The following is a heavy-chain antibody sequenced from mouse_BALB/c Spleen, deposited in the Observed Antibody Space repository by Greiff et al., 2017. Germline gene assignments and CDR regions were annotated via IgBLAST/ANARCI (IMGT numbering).Heavy chain of an antibody. CDR2: ISSGGSYT. CDR3: TREGDYYGSSLRFAY. D-gene: IGHD1-1*01. Sequence: EVMLVESGGGLVKPGGSLKLSCAASGFTFSSYTMSWVRQTPEKRLEWVATISSGGSYTYYPDSVKGRFTISRDNAKNTLYLQMSSLKSEDTAMYYCTREGDYYGSSLRFAYWGQGTLVTVSA. J-gene: IGHJ3*01. CDR1: GFTFSSYT. V-gene: IGHV5-6-4*01.